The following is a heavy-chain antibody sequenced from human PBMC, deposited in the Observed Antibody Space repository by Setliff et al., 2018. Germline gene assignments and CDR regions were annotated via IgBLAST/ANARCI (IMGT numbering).Heavy chain of an antibody. J-gene: IGHJ4*02. Sequence: ASVKVSCKTSGYTFTNFGINWVRQAPGQGLEWMGWNSAYAQKFQGRVTMTTDTPTSTAYMELRSLRSDDTAVYYCARGFDVCGGGACYTDGPYYFDYWGLGTLVTVSS. CDR2: NSAY. CDR3: ARGFDVCGGGACYTDGPYYFDY. D-gene: IGHD2-21*02. CDR1: GYTFTNFG. V-gene: IGHV1-18*01.